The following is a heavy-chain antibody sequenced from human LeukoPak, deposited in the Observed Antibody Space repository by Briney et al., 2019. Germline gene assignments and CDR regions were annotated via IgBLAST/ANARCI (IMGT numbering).Heavy chain of an antibody. Sequence: PSETLSLTCAVYGGSFSGYYWSWIRQPPGKGLEWIGEINHSGSTNYNPSLKSRVTISLDTSKNQFSLKLSSVTAADTAVYYCARKKGYCSGGSCYNWFDPWGQGTLVTVSS. CDR3: ARKKGYCSGGSCYNWFDP. CDR2: INHSGST. V-gene: IGHV4-34*01. CDR1: GGSFSGYY. J-gene: IGHJ5*02. D-gene: IGHD2-15*01.